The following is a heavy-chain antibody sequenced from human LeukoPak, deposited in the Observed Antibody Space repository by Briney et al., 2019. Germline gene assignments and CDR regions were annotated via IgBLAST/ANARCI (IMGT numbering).Heavy chain of an antibody. CDR2: ISGSGGST. J-gene: IGHJ4*02. CDR3: AANPHCSSTSCYDRWDY. CDR1: GFTFSSYA. Sequence: GGSLRLSCAASGFTFSSYAMSWVRQAPGKGLEWVSAISGSGGSTYYADSVKGRFTISRDNSKNTLYLQMNSLRAEDTAVYYCAANPHCSSTSCYDRWDYWGQGTLVTVSS. D-gene: IGHD2-2*01. V-gene: IGHV3-23*01.